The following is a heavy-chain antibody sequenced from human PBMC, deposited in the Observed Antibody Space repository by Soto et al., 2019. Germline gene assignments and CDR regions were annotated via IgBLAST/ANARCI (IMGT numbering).Heavy chain of an antibody. J-gene: IGHJ6*03. V-gene: IGHV3-15*01. CDR1: GFTFSNAW. D-gene: IGHD2-15*01. CDR3: IGWDCIGGSCSKYYYYYMDV. CDR2: IKSKTDGGTT. Sequence: EVQLVESGGGLVKPGGSLRLSCAASGFTFSNAWMSWVRQAPGKGLEWVGRIKSKTDGGTTDYAAPVKGRFTISRDDAKNTLYLQMNSLKTEDTAVYYCIGWDCIGGSCSKYYYYYMDVWGKGTTVTVSS.